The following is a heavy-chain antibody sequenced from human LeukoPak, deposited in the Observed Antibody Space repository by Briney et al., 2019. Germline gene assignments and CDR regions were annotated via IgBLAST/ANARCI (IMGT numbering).Heavy chain of an antibody. CDR2: ISYDGSNK. D-gene: IGHD5-18*01. V-gene: IGHV3-30-3*01. J-gene: IGHJ4*02. CDR3: ATLSGDSHGYDY. CDR1: GFTFRNYA. Sequence: PGGSLRLSCSASGFTFRNYAMNWVRQAPGKGLEWVAVISYDGSNKYYADSVKGRFTISRDNSKNTLYLQMNSLRAEDTAVYYCATLSGDSHGYDYWGLGTLVTVSS.